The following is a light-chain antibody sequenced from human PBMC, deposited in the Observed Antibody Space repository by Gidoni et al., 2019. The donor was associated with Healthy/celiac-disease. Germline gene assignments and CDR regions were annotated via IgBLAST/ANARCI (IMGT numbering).Light chain of an antibody. CDR1: QSVSSY. CDR2: AAS. CDR3: QQRSNWPLT. V-gene: IGKV3-11*01. J-gene: IGKJ4*01. Sequence: EIVLTQSPATLSLSPGERATLSCRASQSVSSYLAWYQQKPRQGPRLLIYAASNRATGIPARFSGSGSGTDFTLTISSLEPEDFAVYYCQQRSNWPLTFGGGTKVEIK.